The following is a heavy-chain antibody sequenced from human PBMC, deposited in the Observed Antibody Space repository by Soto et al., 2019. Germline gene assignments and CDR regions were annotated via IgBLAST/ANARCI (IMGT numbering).Heavy chain of an antibody. J-gene: IGHJ4*02. CDR3: ARDIWGSGSYYSSN. Sequence: PSETLSLTCTVSGGTISSYYWSWIRQPPGKGLEWTGYIYYSGSTNYIPSLMSRVTISVDTSKNQFSLKLSSVTAADTAVYYCARDIWGSGSYYSSNWGQGTLVTVSS. CDR1: GGTISSYY. V-gene: IGHV4-59*01. CDR2: IYYSGST. D-gene: IGHD3-10*01.